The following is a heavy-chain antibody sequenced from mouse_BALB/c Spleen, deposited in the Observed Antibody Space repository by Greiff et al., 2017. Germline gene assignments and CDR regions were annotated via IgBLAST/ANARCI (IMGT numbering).Heavy chain of an antibody. D-gene: IGHD2-3*01. CDR1: GYAFTNYL. CDR2: INPGSGGT. J-gene: IGHJ3*01. Sequence: VQLQQSGAELVRPGTSVKVSCKASGYAFTNYLIEWVKQRPGQGLEWIGVINPGSGGTNYNEKFKGKATLTVDKSSSTAYMQLSSPTSEDSAVYYCAREEDDGYYFKVAYWGQGTLVTVSA. CDR3: AREEDDGYYFKVAY. V-gene: IGHV1-54*01.